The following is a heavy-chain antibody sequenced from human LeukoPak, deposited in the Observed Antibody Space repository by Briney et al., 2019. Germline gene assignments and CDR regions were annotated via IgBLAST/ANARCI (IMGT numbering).Heavy chain of an antibody. Sequence: GASVKVSCKASGGTFSSYAISWVRQAPGQGLEWMGGIIPIFGTANYAQKFQGRVTITTDESTSTAYMELSSLRSEDTAVYYCASSSSWDEDYFDYWGQGTLVTVSS. CDR3: ASSSSWDEDYFDY. V-gene: IGHV1-69*05. D-gene: IGHD6-13*01. CDR1: GGTFSSYA. J-gene: IGHJ4*02. CDR2: IIPIFGTA.